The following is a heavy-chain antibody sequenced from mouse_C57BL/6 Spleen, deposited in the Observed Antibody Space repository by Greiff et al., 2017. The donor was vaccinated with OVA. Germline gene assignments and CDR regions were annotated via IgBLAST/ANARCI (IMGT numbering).Heavy chain of an antibody. V-gene: IGHV5-4*01. D-gene: IGHD1-1*01. Sequence: EVKLVESGGGLVKPGGSLKLSCAASGFTFSSYAMSWVRQTPEKRLEWVATISDGGSYAYYPDNVKGRFTISRDNAKNNLYLQMSHLKSEDTAMYYCARENYGSRYFDYWGQGTTLTVSS. J-gene: IGHJ2*01. CDR3: ARENYGSRYFDY. CDR2: ISDGGSYA. CDR1: GFTFSSYA.